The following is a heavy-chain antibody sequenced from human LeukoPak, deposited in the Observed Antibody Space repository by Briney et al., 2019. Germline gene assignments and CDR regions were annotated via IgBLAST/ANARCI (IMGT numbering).Heavy chain of an antibody. V-gene: IGHV1-69*13. Sequence: SVKVSCKASGGTFSSYAISWVRQAPGQGLEWMGGIIPIFGTANYAQKFQGRVTITADESTSTAYMELSSLRSEDTAVYYCARDRYCSSTSCPKADQYFQHWGQGTLVTVSS. CDR2: IIPIFGTA. CDR3: ARDRYCSSTSCPKADQYFQH. D-gene: IGHD2-2*01. J-gene: IGHJ1*01. CDR1: GGTFSSYA.